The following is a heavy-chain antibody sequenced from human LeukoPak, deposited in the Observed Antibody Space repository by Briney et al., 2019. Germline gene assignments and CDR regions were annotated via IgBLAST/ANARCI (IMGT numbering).Heavy chain of an antibody. J-gene: IGHJ3*02. CDR3: ASLTGTRGAFDAFDI. CDR2: ITPFNGNT. D-gene: IGHD1-7*01. V-gene: IGHV1-45*02. CDR1: GYTFTYRY. Sequence: GASVKVSCKASGYTFTYRYLHWVRQAPGQALEWMGWITPFNGNTNYAQKFQDSVTITRDRSMSTAYMELSSLRSEDTAMYYCASLTGTRGAFDAFDIWGQGTMVTVSS.